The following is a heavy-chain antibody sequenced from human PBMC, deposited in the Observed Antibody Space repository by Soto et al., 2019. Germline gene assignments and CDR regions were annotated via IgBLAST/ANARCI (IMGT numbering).Heavy chain of an antibody. V-gene: IGHV3-23*01. Sequence: PGGSLRLSCAASGFICSSYDMSWVRQAPGKGLEWVSTILVDGRTFYVDSVKGRFTISRDSSQNTVFLQVNSLTAGDKALYYCEKTNANGGGAFDLCGQGTMVTVSS. CDR1: GFICSSYD. CDR3: EKTNANGGGAFDL. CDR2: ILVDGRT. J-gene: IGHJ3*01. D-gene: IGHD2-8*01.